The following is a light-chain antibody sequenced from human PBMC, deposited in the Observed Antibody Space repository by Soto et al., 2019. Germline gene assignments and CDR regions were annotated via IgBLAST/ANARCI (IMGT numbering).Light chain of an antibody. CDR1: QSVSSN. V-gene: IGKV3-15*01. J-gene: IGKJ5*01. CDR2: GAS. Sequence: EIVMTQSPATLSVSPGERATLSCRASQSVSSNLAWYQQKPGQAPRPLIYGASTRATGIPAKFSGGGSGTEFTLTISSLEPEDFAVYYCQQRSYWPPITFGQGTRLEI. CDR3: QQRSYWPPIT.